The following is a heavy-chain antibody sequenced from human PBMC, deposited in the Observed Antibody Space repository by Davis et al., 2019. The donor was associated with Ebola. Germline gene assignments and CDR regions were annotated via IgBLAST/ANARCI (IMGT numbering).Heavy chain of an antibody. CDR2: ISSSSSYI. V-gene: IGHV3-21*01. J-gene: IGHJ6*03. Sequence: PGGSLRLSCAASGFTFSSYSMNWVRQAPGKGLEWVSSISSSSSYIYYADSVKGRFTISRDNAKNSLYLQMNSLRAEDTAVYYCARDFPDYYDSSGYGSYYYYYYMDVWGKGTTVTVSS. CDR3: ARDFPDYYDSSGYGSYYYYYYMDV. D-gene: IGHD3-22*01. CDR1: GFTFSSYS.